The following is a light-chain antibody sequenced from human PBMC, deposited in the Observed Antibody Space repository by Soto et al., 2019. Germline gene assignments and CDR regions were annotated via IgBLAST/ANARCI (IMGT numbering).Light chain of an antibody. CDR1: SSNIGAGYG. J-gene: IGLJ7*01. CDR3: QSYDNSLSGWV. CDR2: GNT. Sequence: QSVLTQPPSVSGAPGQRVTISCTGSSSNIGAGYGVHWYQQLPGTAPKPLIYGNTNRPSGVPDRFSGSKSGTSASLAITGLQAGDEADYYCQSYDNSLSGWVFGGGTQLTVL. V-gene: IGLV1-40*01.